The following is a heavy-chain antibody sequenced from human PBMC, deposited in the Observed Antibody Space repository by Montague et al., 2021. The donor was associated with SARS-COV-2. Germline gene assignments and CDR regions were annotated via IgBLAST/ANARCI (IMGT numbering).Heavy chain of an antibody. CDR2: ISYDGSNK. CDR3: ARDRLKWGMITFGGNDY. CDR1: GFTFSDYA. D-gene: IGHD3-16*01. J-gene: IGHJ4*02. V-gene: IGHV3-30*09. Sequence: LSLSCAASGFTFSDYAIYWVRQAPGKGLEWVALISYDGSNKYYADSVKGRFAISRDNSKNTLYLQMNSLRAEDTAVYFCARDRLKWGMITFGGNDYWGQGTLVTVSS.